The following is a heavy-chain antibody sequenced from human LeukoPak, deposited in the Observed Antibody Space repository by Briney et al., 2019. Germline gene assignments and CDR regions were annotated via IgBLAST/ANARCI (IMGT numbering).Heavy chain of an antibody. CDR1: GVSISDYY. J-gene: IGHJ2*01. Sequence: PSETLSLTCTVSGVSISDYYWSWVRQPPGKGLEWIRYIYYTGSTDYNPSLKSRVTMSLDTSKNQFSLNLRSVTATDTAVYYCARRTYYDTLTGYNYWYFDLWGRGTLVTVSS. CDR2: IYYTGST. D-gene: IGHD3-9*01. V-gene: IGHV4-59*01. CDR3: ARRTYYDTLTGYNYWYFDL.